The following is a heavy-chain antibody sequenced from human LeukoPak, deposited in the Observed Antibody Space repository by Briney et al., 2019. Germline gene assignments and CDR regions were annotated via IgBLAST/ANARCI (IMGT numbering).Heavy chain of an antibody. Sequence: SETLSLTCTVSGGSISTYYWSWIRQPPGKGLEWIAYIYSSVSTKYNPSLKSRVTISIDTSKNQFSLKLSSVTAADTAVYYCARDIISGVWFGDNLNWGQGTLVTVSS. J-gene: IGHJ4*02. CDR2: IYSSVST. D-gene: IGHD3-10*01. CDR3: ARDIISGVWFGDNLN. V-gene: IGHV4-59*12. CDR1: GGSISTYY.